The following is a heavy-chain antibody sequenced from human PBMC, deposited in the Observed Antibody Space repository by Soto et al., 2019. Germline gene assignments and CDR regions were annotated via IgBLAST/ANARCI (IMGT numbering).Heavy chain of an antibody. J-gene: IGHJ1*01. V-gene: IGHV5-51*01. D-gene: IGHD2-2*01. CDR1: GYSFTSYW. Sequence: GESLKISCKGSGYSFTSYWIGWVRQMPGKGLEWMGIIYPGDSDTRYSPSFQGQVTISADKSISTAYLQWSSLKASDTAMYYCARLCSSTSCYGSFGEFQHWGQGTLVTVSS. CDR3: ARLCSSTSCYGSFGEFQH. CDR2: IYPGDSDT.